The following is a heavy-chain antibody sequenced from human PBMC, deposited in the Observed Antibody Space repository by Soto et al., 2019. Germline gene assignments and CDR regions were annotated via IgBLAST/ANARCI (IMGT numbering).Heavy chain of an antibody. CDR2: ISSSSSYI. Sequence: GEGLDWGSSISSSSSYIYYADSVKGRFTISRDNAKNSLYLQMNSLRAEDTAVYYCAFFFFFQAEDGIRDCSTVSAFQ. CDR3: AFFFFFQAEDGIRDCSTVSAFQ. V-gene: IGHV3-21*01. J-gene: IGHJ1*01. D-gene: IGHD6-13*01.